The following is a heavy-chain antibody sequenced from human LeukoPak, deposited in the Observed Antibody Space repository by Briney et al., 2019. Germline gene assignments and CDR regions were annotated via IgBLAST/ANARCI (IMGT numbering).Heavy chain of an antibody. J-gene: IGHJ4*02. Sequence: SVKVSCKASGYTFTGYYIHWVRQAPGQGLEWMGWINPNSGGTNYAQKFQGRVTMTRATSISTAYMELSRLRSDDTAVYYCARDLVVGWFGELQYWGQGTLVTVSS. CDR1: GYTFTGYY. CDR3: ARDLVVGWFGELQY. V-gene: IGHV1-2*02. CDR2: INPNSGGT. D-gene: IGHD3-10*01.